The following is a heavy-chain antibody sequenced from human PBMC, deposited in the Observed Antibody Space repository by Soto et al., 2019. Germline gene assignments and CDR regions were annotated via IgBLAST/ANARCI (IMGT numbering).Heavy chain of an antibody. CDR2: IYYSGST. J-gene: IGHJ4*02. Sequence: SETLSLTCTVSGGSISSGGYYWSWTRQHPGKGLEWIGYIYYSGSTYYNPSLKSRVTISVDTSKDQFSLKLSSVTAADTAVYYCARDMGYSGYDFGYWGQGTLVTVSS. D-gene: IGHD5-12*01. CDR3: ARDMGYSGYDFGY. V-gene: IGHV4-31*03. CDR1: GGSISSGGYY.